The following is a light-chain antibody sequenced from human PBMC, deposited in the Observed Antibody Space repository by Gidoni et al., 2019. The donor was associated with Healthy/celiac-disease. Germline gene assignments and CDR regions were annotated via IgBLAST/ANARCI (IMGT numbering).Light chain of an antibody. CDR3: CSYVGGTSVV. V-gene: IGLV2-23*02. J-gene: IGLJ2*01. CDR2: EVS. Sequence: QSALTQPASVSGSPGQSITISGTGTSSAVGSYNLVSWYQQHPGKAPNLMIYEVSKRPSGVSNRFSGSKSGNTASLTISGLQAEDEADYYCCSYVGGTSVVFGGGTKLTVL. CDR1: SSAVGSYNL.